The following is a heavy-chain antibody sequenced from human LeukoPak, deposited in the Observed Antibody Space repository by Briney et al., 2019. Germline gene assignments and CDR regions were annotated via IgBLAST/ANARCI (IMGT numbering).Heavy chain of an antibody. CDR3: ARRSGHDYSNYVGY. CDR2: INPNSGGT. Sequence: ASVKVSCKASGYTFTGYYMHWVRQAPGQGLEWMGWINPNSGGTNYAQKFQGRVTMTRDTSISTAYMELSRLRSDDTAVYYCARRSGHDYSNYVGYWGQGTLVTVSS. V-gene: IGHV1-2*02. D-gene: IGHD4-11*01. J-gene: IGHJ4*02. CDR1: GYTFTGYY.